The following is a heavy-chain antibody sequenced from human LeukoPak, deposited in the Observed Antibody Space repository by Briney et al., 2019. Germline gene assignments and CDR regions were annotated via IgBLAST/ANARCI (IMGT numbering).Heavy chain of an antibody. V-gene: IGHV4-4*07. CDR2: IHSNGNT. CDR1: GGSICSYY. J-gene: IGHJ4*02. CDR3: ATDRGSGWYDY. D-gene: IGHD6-19*01. Sequence: SETLSLTCTVCGGSICSYYWIWIRQPAGKGLEWIGRIHSNGNTNYNPSLKSRITMSLDTSKNQLSLKLSSVTAADTSVYYCATDRGSGWYDYWGQGTLVTVSS.